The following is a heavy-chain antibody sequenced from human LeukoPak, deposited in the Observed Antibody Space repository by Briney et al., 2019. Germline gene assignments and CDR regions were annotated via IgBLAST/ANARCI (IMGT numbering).Heavy chain of an antibody. CDR2: ISAYNGNT. V-gene: IGHV1-18*01. J-gene: IGHJ4*02. CDR1: GYTFTSYG. CDR3: ARVKVGFKGGSSSYYFDY. Sequence: ASVKVSCKASGYTFTSYGISWVRQAPGQGLEWMGWISAYNGNTNYAQKLQGRVTMTTDTSTSTAYMELRSLRSDDTAVYYCARVKVGFKGGSSSYYFDYWGQGTLVTVSS. D-gene: IGHD6-6*01.